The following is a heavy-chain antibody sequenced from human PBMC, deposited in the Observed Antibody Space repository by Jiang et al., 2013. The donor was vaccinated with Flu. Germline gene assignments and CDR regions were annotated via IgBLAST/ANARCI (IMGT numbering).Heavy chain of an antibody. CDR1: TFSSYA. CDR3: ANGRDGYNWGVIPFDF. J-gene: IGHJ3*01. CDR2: IIPSLGIA. V-gene: IGHV1-69*04. Sequence: TFSSYAISWVRHAPGQGHQWMGRIIPSLGIANYAQNFQDRVTITADKSTGSGYMEVNTLRAEDTAVYYCANGRDGYNWGVIPFDFWGQGTNVTVSS. D-gene: IGHD5-24*01.